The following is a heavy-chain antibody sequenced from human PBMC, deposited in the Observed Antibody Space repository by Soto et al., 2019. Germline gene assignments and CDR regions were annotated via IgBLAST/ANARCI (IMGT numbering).Heavy chain of an antibody. D-gene: IGHD5-18*01. CDR2: ISYDGSNK. CDR1: GFTFSSYG. Sequence: GGSLRLSCAASGFTFSSYGMHWVRQAPGKGLEWVAVISYDGSNKYYADSVKGRFTISRDNSKNTLYLQMNSLRAEDTAVYYCAKDREYSGFDYWGQGTLVTVSS. CDR3: AKDREYSGFDY. V-gene: IGHV3-30*18. J-gene: IGHJ4*02.